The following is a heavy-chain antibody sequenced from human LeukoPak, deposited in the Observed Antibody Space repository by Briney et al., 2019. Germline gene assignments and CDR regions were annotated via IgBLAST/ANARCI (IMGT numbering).Heavy chain of an antibody. J-gene: IGHJ4*02. Sequence: GGSLRLSCVTSGFTFSNYGMDWVRQAPGKGLEWVSHINRDGTISRYADSVKGRFTISRDNAKNTLFLQMNSLTVGDTAVYYCARDYHDSNGYYSNAFDHWGQGSLLAVSS. CDR2: INRDGTIS. CDR3: ARDYHDSNGYYSNAFDH. V-gene: IGHV3-74*01. CDR1: GFTFSNYG. D-gene: IGHD3-22*01.